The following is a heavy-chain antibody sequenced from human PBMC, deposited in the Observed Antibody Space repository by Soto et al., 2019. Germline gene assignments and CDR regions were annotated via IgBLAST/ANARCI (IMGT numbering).Heavy chain of an antibody. D-gene: IGHD3-10*01. CDR3: ARRSLSGSYSHYYYGMDV. CDR2: IYPGDSDT. V-gene: IGHV5-51*01. CDR1: GYSFTSYW. Sequence: PGESLKISCKGSGYSFTSYWIGWVRQMPGKGLEWMGIIYPGDSDTRYSPSFQGQVTISADKSISTAYLQWSSLKASDTAMYYCARRSLSGSYSHYYYGMDVWGQGTTVTVSS. J-gene: IGHJ6*02.